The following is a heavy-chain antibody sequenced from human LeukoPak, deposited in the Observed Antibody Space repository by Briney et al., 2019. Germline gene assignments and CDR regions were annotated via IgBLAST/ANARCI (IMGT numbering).Heavy chain of an antibody. D-gene: IGHD2-2*01. V-gene: IGHV4-39*07. CDR3: ATRGGCSSTSCYNWFDP. CDR2: IYYSGST. CDR1: GGSISSSSYY. Sequence: SETLSLTCTVSGGSISSSSYYWGWLRQPPGKGLEWIGSIYYSGSTYYNPSLKSRVTISVDTSKNQFSLKLSSVTAADTAVYYCATRGGCSSTSCYNWFDPWGQGTLVTVSS. J-gene: IGHJ5*02.